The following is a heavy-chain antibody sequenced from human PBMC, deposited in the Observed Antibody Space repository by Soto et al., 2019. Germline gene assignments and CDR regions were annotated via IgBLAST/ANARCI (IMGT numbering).Heavy chain of an antibody. V-gene: IGHV4-30-2*06. CDR1: GVTMNYRGYS. Sequence: SETRSLAWSVAGVTMNYRGYSWSWIRHSPGQGLSSLCYISHLESTSYHPSFKSRLSLSIDRTRPHFSLSLSSMTAAAKAVYYCATGGGYDSFDFWGQGIQVTVSS. J-gene: IGHJ4*02. D-gene: IGHD2-15*01. CDR3: ATGGGYDSFDF. CDR2: ISHLEST.